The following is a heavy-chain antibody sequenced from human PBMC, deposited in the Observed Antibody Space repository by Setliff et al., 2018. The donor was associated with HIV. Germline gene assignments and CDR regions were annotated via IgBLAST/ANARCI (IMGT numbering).Heavy chain of an antibody. V-gene: IGHV4-39*07. Sequence: SETLSLTCTVSGESISGSSYSWGWIRQPPGKGLEWIGNIYYSGSTNYNPSLKSRVTISVDKSKNQFSLNLSSVTAADTAVYYCARGTTSITFDYWSQGTLVTVSS. CDR2: IYYSGST. CDR1: GESISGSSYS. D-gene: IGHD1-1*01. CDR3: ARGTTSITFDY. J-gene: IGHJ4*02.